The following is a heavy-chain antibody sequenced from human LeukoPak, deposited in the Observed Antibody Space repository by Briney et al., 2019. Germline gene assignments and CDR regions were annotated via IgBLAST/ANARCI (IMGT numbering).Heavy chain of an antibody. CDR3: ARHRYSNYVWRYFDF. D-gene: IGHD4-11*01. CDR1: GGSMSGSSYY. J-gene: IGHJ4*02. V-gene: IGHV4-39*01. CDR2: IYYSGTI. Sequence: PSETLSLTCTVSGGSMSGSSYYWGWIRQPPGKGLEWIGSIYYSGTIYSNPSLNSRVTISVDTSANQFSLKLTSVTAADTALYYCARHRYSNYVWRYFDFWGQGTLVTVSS.